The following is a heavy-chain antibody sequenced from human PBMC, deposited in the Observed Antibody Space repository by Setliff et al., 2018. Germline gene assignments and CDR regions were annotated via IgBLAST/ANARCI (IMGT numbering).Heavy chain of an antibody. CDR3: ARGRRITMIVVPPGVFDI. CDR2: IDQSGIT. V-gene: IGHV4-34*01. CDR1: GGSFSGYY. Sequence: SETLSLTCAVYGGSFSGYYWSWIRQPPGKGPEWIGEIDQSGITNYNPSLKSRVTIPIDTSKNQFSLRLSSVTATDTAVYYCARGRRITMIVVPPGVFDIWGQGTMVTVSS. D-gene: IGHD3-22*01. J-gene: IGHJ3*02.